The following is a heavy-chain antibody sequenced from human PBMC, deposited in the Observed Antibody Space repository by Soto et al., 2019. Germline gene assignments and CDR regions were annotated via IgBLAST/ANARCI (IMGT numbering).Heavy chain of an antibody. D-gene: IGHD6-19*01. J-gene: IGHJ4*02. V-gene: IGHV3-23*01. CDR3: AKEGEHSSGWANFDY. Sequence: EVQLLESGGGLVQPGGSLRLSCAASGFTFSSYAMSWVRQAPGKGLEWVSAISGSGISTYYADSVKGRFTISRDNSKNTLYLKMNSPRAEDTAVYYCAKEGEHSSGWANFDYWGQGTLVTVSS. CDR2: ISGSGIST. CDR1: GFTFSSYA.